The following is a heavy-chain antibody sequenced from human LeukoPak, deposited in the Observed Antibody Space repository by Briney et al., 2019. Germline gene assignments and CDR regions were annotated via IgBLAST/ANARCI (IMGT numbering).Heavy chain of an antibody. CDR2: IYSGGST. D-gene: IGHD2/OR15-2a*01. J-gene: IGHJ6*02. V-gene: IGHV3-66*01. Sequence: GGSLRLSCAASGFTVSSNYMSWVRQAPGKGLEWVSVIYSGGSTYYADSVKGRFTISRDNSKNTLYLQMNSLRAEDTAVYYCARRGDFPYYYYGMDVWGQGTTVTVSS. CDR1: GFTVSSNY. CDR3: ARRGDFPYYYYGMDV.